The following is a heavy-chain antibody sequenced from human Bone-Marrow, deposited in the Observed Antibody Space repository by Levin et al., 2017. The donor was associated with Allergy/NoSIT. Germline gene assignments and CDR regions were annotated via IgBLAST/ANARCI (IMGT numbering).Heavy chain of an antibody. J-gene: IGHJ5*02. D-gene: IGHD3-3*01. Sequence: SGPTLVKPTQTLTLTCTFSGFSLNTASLGVGWIRQPPGKALECLALVYWDDDKLYNPSLRGRLILTKDTSQHQLVLEMGNMDPAYTATYYCSRWTAGSLGGWFDTWGQGTLITVPS. CDR3: SRWTAGSLGGWFDT. CDR1: GFSLNTASLG. CDR2: VYWDDDK. V-gene: IGHV2-5*02.